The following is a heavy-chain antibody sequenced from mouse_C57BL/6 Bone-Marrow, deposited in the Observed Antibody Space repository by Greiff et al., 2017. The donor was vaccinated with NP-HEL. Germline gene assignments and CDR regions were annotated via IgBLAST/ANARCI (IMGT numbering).Heavy chain of an antibody. J-gene: IGHJ2*01. CDR1: GFNIQDDY. D-gene: IGHD1-1*01. V-gene: IGHV14-4*01. Sequence: VQLKQSGAELVRPGASVKLSCTASGFNIQDDYMHWVKQRPEQGLEWIGWIDPENGDTEYASKFQGKATITADTSSNTAYLQLSSLTSEDTAVYYCTIPIYYYGSSYGEYWGQGTTLTVSS. CDR2: IDPENGDT. CDR3: TIPIYYYGSSYGEY.